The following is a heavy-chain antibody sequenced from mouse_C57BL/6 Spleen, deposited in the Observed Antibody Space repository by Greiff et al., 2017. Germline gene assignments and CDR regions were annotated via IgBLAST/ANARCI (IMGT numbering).Heavy chain of an antibody. J-gene: IGHJ3*01. CDR2: INPSTGGT. CDR1: GYSFTGYY. CDR3: ARKGFDGYYVRSFAY. D-gene: IGHD2-3*01. Sequence: VQLKESGPELVKPGASVKISCKASGYSFTGYYMNWVKQSPEKSLEWIGEINPSTGGTTYNQKFKAKATLTVDKSSSTAYMQLKSLTSEDSAVYYCARKGFDGYYVRSFAYWGQGTLVTVSA. V-gene: IGHV1-42*01.